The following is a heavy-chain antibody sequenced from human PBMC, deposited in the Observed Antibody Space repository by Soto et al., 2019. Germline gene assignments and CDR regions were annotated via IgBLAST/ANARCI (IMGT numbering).Heavy chain of an antibody. Sequence: GSLRLSCAASGFTFSSYSMNWVRQAPGKGLEWVSSISSSSSYIYYADSVKGRFTISRDNAKNSLYLQMNSLRAEDTAVYYCARDPETTVTSFDYWGQGTLVTVSS. D-gene: IGHD4-17*01. CDR1: GFTFSSYS. CDR3: ARDPETTVTSFDY. J-gene: IGHJ4*02. CDR2: ISSSSSYI. V-gene: IGHV3-21*01.